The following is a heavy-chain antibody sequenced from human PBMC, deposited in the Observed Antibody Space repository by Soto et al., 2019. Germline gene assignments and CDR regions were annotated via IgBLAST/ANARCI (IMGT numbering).Heavy chain of an antibody. Sequence: GGSLRLSCAASGFSFSDYYMSWVRQAPGKGLEWLSFIDGSSSIIYYADSMKGRGIVSRDNAKNSLSLQLNNLRTDDTAVYYCARLLVVAGTDGFDFWGPGTKVTVSS. CDR2: IDGSSSII. V-gene: IGHV3-11*01. CDR1: GFSFSDYY. D-gene: IGHD6-19*01. CDR3: ARLLVVAGTDGFDF. J-gene: IGHJ4*03.